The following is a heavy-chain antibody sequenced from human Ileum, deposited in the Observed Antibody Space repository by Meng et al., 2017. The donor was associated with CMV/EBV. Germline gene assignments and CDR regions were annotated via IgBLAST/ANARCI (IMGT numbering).Heavy chain of an antibody. Sequence: SETLSLTCTVSGGSISSGSYHWGWIRQTPGKGLEWVGSIHNSGRTQYSPSLKSRVTMSVDTSKNQVSLKLTSVTAADTAVYYCARISGGGACCGADYWGQGTLVTVSS. CDR2: IHNSGRT. CDR1: GGSISSGSYH. D-gene: IGHD2-21*02. V-gene: IGHV4-39*07. CDR3: ARISGGGACCGADY. J-gene: IGHJ4*02.